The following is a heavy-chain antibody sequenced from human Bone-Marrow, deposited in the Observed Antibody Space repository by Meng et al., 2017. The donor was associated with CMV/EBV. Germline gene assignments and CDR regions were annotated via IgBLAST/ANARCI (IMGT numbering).Heavy chain of an antibody. V-gene: IGHV1-58*01. Sequence: SVKVSCKASGFTFTSSAVQWVRQARGQRLEWIGWIVVGSGNTNYAQKFQGRVTITTDESTSTAYMELSSLRSEDTAVYYCARDTAYYYGSGSYSPWGQGTLVTVSS. CDR2: IVVGSGNT. CDR1: GFTFTSSA. D-gene: IGHD3-10*01. J-gene: IGHJ5*02. CDR3: ARDTAYYYGSGSYSP.